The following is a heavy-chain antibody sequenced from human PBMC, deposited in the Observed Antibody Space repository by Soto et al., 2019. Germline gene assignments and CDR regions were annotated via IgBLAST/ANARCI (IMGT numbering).Heavy chain of an antibody. CDR3: ARDVRDAAPYYSAY. J-gene: IGHJ4*02. CDR1: GFTFSSCG. V-gene: IGHV3-33*01. CDR2: LWFDGSNE. D-gene: IGHD3-10*02. Sequence: QVQLVESGGGVVQSGRSLRLSCAASGFTFSSCGMHWVRQAPGKGLEWVAALWFDGSNEHYADSVKGRFTISRDNSKGTLYLQMNSLRAEDTAVYYCARDVRDAAPYYSAYWGQGTLVTVSS.